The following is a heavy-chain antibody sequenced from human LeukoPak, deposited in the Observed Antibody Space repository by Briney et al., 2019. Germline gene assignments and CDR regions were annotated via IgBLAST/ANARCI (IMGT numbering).Heavy chain of an antibody. CDR2: LSGSGINT. CDR1: GFTFSSYA. J-gene: IGHJ4*02. V-gene: IGHV3-23*01. CDR3: ATEKGDSPDY. Sequence: GGSLRLSCAASGFTFSSYAMAWVRQAPGTGLEWVSGLSGSGINTYYADSVKGRFTISRDNPKNTLYLQMNSLRAEDTAVYYCATEKGDSPDYWGQGTLVTVSS. D-gene: IGHD2-21*01.